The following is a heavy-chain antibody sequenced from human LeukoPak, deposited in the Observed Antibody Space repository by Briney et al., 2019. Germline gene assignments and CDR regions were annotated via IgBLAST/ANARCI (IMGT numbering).Heavy chain of an antibody. CDR2: IYTSGST. J-gene: IGHJ6*03. D-gene: IGHD7-27*01. CDR3: ARNYVLGIRGYYYYYMDV. V-gene: IGHV4-4*09. CDR1: GGSISSYY. Sequence: SETLSLTCTVSGGSISSYYWSWIRQPPGKGLEWIGYIYTSGSTNYNPSLKSGVTISVDTSKNQFSLKLSSVTAADTAVYYCARNYVLGIRGYYYYYMDVWGKGTTVTVSS.